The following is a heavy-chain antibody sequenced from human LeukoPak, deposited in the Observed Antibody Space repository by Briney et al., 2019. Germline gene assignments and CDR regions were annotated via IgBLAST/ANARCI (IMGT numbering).Heavy chain of an antibody. CDR3: ARRVANMPSRPNYSYFCVDV. J-gene: IGHJ6*03. CDR1: GGTFSNCA. D-gene: IGHD6-6*01. Sequence: SVKVSCKASGGTFSNCAFSWVRQAPGQGLEWMGGITPMFGTPKYAQNFQGRVTITADETTRTAYMELNSLRSDDTAVYYCARRVANMPSRPNYSYFCVDVWGKGTTVTVSS. V-gene: IGHV1-69*01. CDR2: ITPMFGTP.